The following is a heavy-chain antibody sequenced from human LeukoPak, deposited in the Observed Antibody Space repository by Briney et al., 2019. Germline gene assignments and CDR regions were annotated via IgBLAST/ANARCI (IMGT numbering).Heavy chain of an antibody. CDR3: ARGATDTTRWFGP. CDR1: GFTFSSYS. Sequence: GGSLRLSCAASGFTFSSYSMNWVRQAPGKGLEWVSSISSSSSYIYYADSVKGRFTISRDNAKNSLYLQMNSLRAEDTAVYYCARGATDTTRWFGPWGQGTLVTVSS. CDR2: ISSSSSYI. D-gene: IGHD1-26*01. J-gene: IGHJ5*02. V-gene: IGHV3-21*01.